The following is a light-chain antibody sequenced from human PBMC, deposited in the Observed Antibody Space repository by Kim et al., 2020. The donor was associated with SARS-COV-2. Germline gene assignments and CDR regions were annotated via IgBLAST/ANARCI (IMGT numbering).Light chain of an antibody. V-gene: IGLV2-14*03. Sequence: QSALTQPASVSGSPGQSITISCTGTYSDVGAYNYVSWYQQHPGKAPKLIIYDVCSRPSGVSNRFSGSKSANTASLTVSGLQAEDEADYYCSSYTSSNTVVFGGGTQLTVL. CDR2: DVC. CDR3: SSYTSSNTVV. J-gene: IGLJ2*01. CDR1: YSDVGAYNY.